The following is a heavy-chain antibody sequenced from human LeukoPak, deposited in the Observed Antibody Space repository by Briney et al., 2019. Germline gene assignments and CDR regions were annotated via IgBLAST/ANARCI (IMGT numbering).Heavy chain of an antibody. CDR2: IYSDGGT. Sequence: PAGSLRLSCAVSGFPVSGNYMNWVRQAPGKGLEWVSLIYSDGGTYYADSVKGRFTISRDNSKNALYLQMNSLRTEDTAVYYCAASIVADFWGQGTLVTVSS. J-gene: IGHJ4*02. CDR3: AASIVADF. CDR1: GFPVSGNY. D-gene: IGHD5-12*01. V-gene: IGHV3-66*02.